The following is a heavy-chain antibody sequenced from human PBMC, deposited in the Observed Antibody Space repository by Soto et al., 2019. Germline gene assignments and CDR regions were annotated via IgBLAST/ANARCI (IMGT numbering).Heavy chain of an antibody. D-gene: IGHD1-1*01. CDR1: CYTLSSYG. V-gene: IGHV1-18*01. CDR3: ARGSDRYNWNDPWEY. CDR2: ITPYQIQT. Sequence: QVQLVQSGAEVKKPGASVKVSCKTSCYTLSSYGITWMRQAPGQGLVWLGWITPYQIQTIYSPELQGTVSMTTDTSTNTADMELTSLKSDDTAVYYGARGSDRYNWNDPWEYWVQGTLVTVSS. J-gene: IGHJ4*02.